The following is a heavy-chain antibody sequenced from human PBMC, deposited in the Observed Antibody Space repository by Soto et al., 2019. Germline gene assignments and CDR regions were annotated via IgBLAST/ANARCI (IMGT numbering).Heavy chain of an antibody. J-gene: IGHJ3*02. Sequence: SQTLSLTCAISGDSVSSNSAAWNWIRQSPSRGLEWLGRTYYRSKWYNDYAVSVKSRITINPDTSKNQFSLQLNSVTPEDTAVYYCARDRSWGYDHGDIGLINAFDIWGQGTMVTVSS. CDR3: ARDRSWGYDHGDIGLINAFDI. CDR1: GDSVSSNSAA. V-gene: IGHV6-1*01. CDR2: TYYRSKWYN. D-gene: IGHD4-17*01.